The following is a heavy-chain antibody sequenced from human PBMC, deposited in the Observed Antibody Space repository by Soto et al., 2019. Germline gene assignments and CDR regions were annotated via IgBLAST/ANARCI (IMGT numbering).Heavy chain of an antibody. D-gene: IGHD2-15*01. CDR2: ITRSGSEA. CDR3: AKEGSASGCYCES. Sequence: EVQLLESGGGLVQPGGSLRLSCAASGFTFSVSAMSWVRQAPGKGLEHVASITRSGSEAFYGDSVRGRFSMSRDNSKNMSILEINRVRVEDTARYYSAKEGSASGCYCESWCQVAQVTVS. J-gene: IGHJ1*01. CDR1: GFTFSVSA. V-gene: IGHV3-23*01.